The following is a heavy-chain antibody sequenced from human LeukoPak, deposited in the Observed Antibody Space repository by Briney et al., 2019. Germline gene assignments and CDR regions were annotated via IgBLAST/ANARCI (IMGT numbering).Heavy chain of an antibody. CDR3: AIQITMIVVVPYFDY. J-gene: IGHJ4*02. D-gene: IGHD3-22*01. V-gene: IGHV3-11*04. Sequence: GGSLRLSCAASGLTFRDYYMTWIPQAPGKGLEWVSSISGSGTTTYSADSVRGRFTVSRDNAKNSVFLYMNSLRAEDTAVYYCAIQITMIVVVPYFDYWGQGTLVTVSS. CDR1: GLTFRDYY. CDR2: ISGSGTTT.